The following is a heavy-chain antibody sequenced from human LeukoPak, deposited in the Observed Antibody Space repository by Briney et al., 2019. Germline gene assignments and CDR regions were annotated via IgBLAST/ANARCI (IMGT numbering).Heavy chain of an antibody. D-gene: IGHD2-21*01. CDR2: MNPNSANT. V-gene: IGHV1-8*03. CDR3: AREYCGGNYYTDY. J-gene: IGHJ4*02. CDR1: GYTFTSYD. Sequence: ASVKVSCKASGYTFTSYDINWGRQATGQGREWRGWMNPNSANTGYAQKFQGRATITRNTSISTAYMELSSPRSEDTAVYYCAREYCGGNYYTDYWGQGTLVTVSS.